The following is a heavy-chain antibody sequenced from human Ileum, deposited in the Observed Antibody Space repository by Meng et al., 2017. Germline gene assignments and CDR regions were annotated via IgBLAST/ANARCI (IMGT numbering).Heavy chain of an antibody. Sequence: GESLKISCAASGFSLSSYWMHWVRQAPGKGLVWVSRINSDGSSTSYADSVKGRFTISRDNAKDTLFLQMNSLRAEDTAVYFCASGNYHAFAIWGQGKMVNVAS. D-gene: IGHD1-7*01. J-gene: IGHJ3*02. CDR3: ASGNYHAFAI. CDR1: GFSLSSYW. V-gene: IGHV3-74*01. CDR2: INSDGSST.